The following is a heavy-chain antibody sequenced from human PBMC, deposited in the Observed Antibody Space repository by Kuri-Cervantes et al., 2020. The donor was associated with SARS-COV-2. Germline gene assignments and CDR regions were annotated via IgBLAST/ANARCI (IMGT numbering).Heavy chain of an antibody. CDR1: GFTFSSYA. CDR2: ISSSSSYI. V-gene: IGHV3-21*01. Sequence: GESLKISCAASGFTFSSYAMSWVRQAPGKGLEWVSSISSSSSYIYYADSVKGRFTISRDNAKNSLYLQMNSLRAEDTAVYYCAREGTHLSSYYYMDVWGKGTTVTVSS. D-gene: IGHD2/OR15-2a*01. CDR3: AREGTHLSSYYYMDV. J-gene: IGHJ6*03.